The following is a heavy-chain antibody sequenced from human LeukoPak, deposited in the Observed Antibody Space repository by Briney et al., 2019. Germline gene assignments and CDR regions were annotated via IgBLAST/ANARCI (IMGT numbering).Heavy chain of an antibody. CDR3: ARDEPNLYSGSLG. Sequence: GGSLRLSCAASGFTFSSYAMSWVRQASGKGLEWVSAISGSGASTKYADSVKGRFTISRDNAKNSLYLQMNSLRAEDTAVYYCARDEPNLYSGSLGWGQGTLVTVSS. J-gene: IGHJ4*02. V-gene: IGHV3-23*01. CDR1: GFTFSSYA. D-gene: IGHD1-26*01. CDR2: ISGSGAST.